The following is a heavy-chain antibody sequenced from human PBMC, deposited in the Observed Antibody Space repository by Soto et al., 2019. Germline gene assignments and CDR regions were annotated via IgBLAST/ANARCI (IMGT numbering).Heavy chain of an antibody. V-gene: IGHV3-23*01. Sequence: PGGSLRLSCAASGFTFSSYAMSWVRQAPGKGLEWVSAISGSGGSTYYADSVKGRFTISRDNSKNTLYLQMNSLRAEDTAVYYCAKDLAWEVRGVILRYYYGMDVWGQGTTVTVSS. J-gene: IGHJ6*02. D-gene: IGHD3-10*01. CDR1: GFTFSSYA. CDR2: ISGSGGST. CDR3: AKDLAWEVRGVILRYYYGMDV.